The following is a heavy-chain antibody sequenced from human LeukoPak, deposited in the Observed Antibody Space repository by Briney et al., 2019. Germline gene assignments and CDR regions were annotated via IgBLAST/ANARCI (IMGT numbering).Heavy chain of an antibody. Sequence: SETLSLTCTVSGGSISSYYWSWIRQPAGKGLEWIGRIYTSGSTNYNPSHKSRVTMSVDTSKNQFSLKLSSVTAADTAVYYCARGGSSGWYTSNWFDPWGQGTLVTVSS. J-gene: IGHJ5*02. D-gene: IGHD6-19*01. CDR2: IYTSGST. CDR3: ARGGSSGWYTSNWFDP. CDR1: GGSISSYY. V-gene: IGHV4-4*07.